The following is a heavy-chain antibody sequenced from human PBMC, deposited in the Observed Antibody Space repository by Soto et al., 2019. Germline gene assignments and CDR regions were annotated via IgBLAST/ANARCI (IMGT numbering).Heavy chain of an antibody. CDR2: TYYSGSA. J-gene: IGHJ4*02. CDR1: GGPISSGGYY. V-gene: IGHV4-31*03. D-gene: IGHD6-13*01. CDR3: ARDSVVAADGTGGFDS. Sequence: QVQLQESGPGLVKPSQTLSLTCTVSGGPISSGGYYWSWIRQFPGKGLEWIGYTYYSGSAYYNPSLKSRVTLSVEMSQNQFSLNLTSVTAADTAVYYCARDSVVAADGTGGFDSWGQGTLVTVSS.